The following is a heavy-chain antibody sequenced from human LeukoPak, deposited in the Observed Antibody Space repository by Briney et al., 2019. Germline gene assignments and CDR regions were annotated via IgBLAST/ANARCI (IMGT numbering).Heavy chain of an antibody. V-gene: IGHV4-34*01. CDR1: GGPFSGYY. CDR3: ARLRSIRYYFDY. J-gene: IGHJ4*02. CDR2: INHSGST. D-gene: IGHD4-17*01. Sequence: KPSETLSLTCDVYGGPFSGYYWSWIRQPPGKGLEWIGEINHSGSTNYNPSLKSRVTISVDTSKNQFSLKLSSVTAADTSVYYCARLRSIRYYFDYWGQGTLVTVSS.